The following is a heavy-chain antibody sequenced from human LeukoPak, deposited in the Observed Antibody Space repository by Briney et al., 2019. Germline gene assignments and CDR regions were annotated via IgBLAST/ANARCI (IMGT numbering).Heavy chain of an antibody. V-gene: IGHV1-2*04. J-gene: IGHJ4*02. CDR3: ARGFRKSSYDSIGYHVDY. CDR1: GYTFTGYF. CDR2: INPNSGGT. D-gene: IGHD3-22*01. Sequence: GASVKVSCKASGYTFTGYFMHWVRQAPGQGLEWMGWINPNSGGTNYAQKFQGWVTMTRDTSISTAYMELSSLGSEDTAIYYCARGFRKSSYDSIGYHVDYWGQGTLVTVSS.